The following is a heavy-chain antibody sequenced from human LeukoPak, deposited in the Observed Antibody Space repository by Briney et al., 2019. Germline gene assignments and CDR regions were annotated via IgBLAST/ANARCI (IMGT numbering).Heavy chain of an antibody. CDR2: IGRKTDGGTT. D-gene: IGHD6-13*01. Sequence: GGSLRLSCAASGFTFSDYYMSWVRQAPGEGLEWVGRIGRKTDGGTTDYAAPVKGRFTISRDDSKNTLFLQMNSLKTEDTAVYYCTTSLFSSSWSVGGQGTLVTVSS. CDR1: GFTFSDYY. V-gene: IGHV3-15*04. CDR3: TTSLFSSSWSV. J-gene: IGHJ4*02.